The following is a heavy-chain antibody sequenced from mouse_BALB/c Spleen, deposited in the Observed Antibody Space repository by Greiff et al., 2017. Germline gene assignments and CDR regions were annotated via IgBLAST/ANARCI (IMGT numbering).Heavy chain of an antibody. CDR3: ARSGYYGSSYHYYAMDY. Sequence: QVQLQQSGAELARPGASVKMSCKASGYTFTSYTMHWVKQRPGQGLEWIGYINPSSGYTNYNQKFKDKATLTADKSSSTAYMQLSSLTSEDSAVYYCARSGYYGSSYHYYAMDYWGQGTSVTVSS. J-gene: IGHJ4*01. CDR1: GYTFTSYT. CDR2: INPSSGYT. D-gene: IGHD1-1*01. V-gene: IGHV1-4*01.